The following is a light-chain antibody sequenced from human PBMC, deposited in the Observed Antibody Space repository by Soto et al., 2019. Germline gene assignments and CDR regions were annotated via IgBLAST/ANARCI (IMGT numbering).Light chain of an antibody. V-gene: IGKV3-15*01. CDR1: QSVSSY. Sequence: EIVMTQSPATLSVSPGGRATLSCRASQSVSSYLAWYQQRPGQPPRLLLYRASTRATNIPARFSGSGSGTEFSLTSSSLQSEDFAAYYCQQYSTWPPRYTFGQGTKLEI. CDR2: RAS. J-gene: IGKJ2*01. CDR3: QQYSTWPPRYT.